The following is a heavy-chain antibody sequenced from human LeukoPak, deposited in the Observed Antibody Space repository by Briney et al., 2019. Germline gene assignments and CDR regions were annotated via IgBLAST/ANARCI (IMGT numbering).Heavy chain of an antibody. CDR2: ISGSGGST. CDR1: GFPFSSYS. D-gene: IGHD3-10*01. CDR3: ATLLRWFGDPSPLGLFDY. J-gene: IGHJ4*02. Sequence: PGGSLRLSCAASGFPFSSYSMNWVRQAPGKGLEWVSAISGSGGSTYYADSVKGRFTISRDNSKNTLYLQMNSLRAEDTAVYYCATLLRWFGDPSPLGLFDYWGQGTLVAVSS. V-gene: IGHV3-23*01.